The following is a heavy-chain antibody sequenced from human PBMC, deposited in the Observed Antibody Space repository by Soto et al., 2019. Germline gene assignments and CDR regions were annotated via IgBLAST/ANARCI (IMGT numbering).Heavy chain of an antibody. CDR1: GFTFSDYY. V-gene: IGHV3-11*01. CDR2: ISSGAITI. Sequence: GSLRLSCAASGFTFSDYYMNWIRQAPGKGLEWVSYISSGAITIYYADSVKGRFTISRDNAKKSLYLQMNSLRAEDTAVYYCAGQYSSSSVEFWGQGT. CDR3: AGQYSSSSVEF. J-gene: IGHJ4*02. D-gene: IGHD6-6*01.